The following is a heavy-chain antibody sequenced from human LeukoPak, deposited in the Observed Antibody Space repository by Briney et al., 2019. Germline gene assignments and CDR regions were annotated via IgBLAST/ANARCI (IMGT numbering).Heavy chain of an antibody. Sequence: PSETLSLTCTVSGVSIGTYHWSWIRQPAGKGLEWIGRIHSSGSTNYDPSLKSRVTMSIDTSKNQFSLKVTSVTAADTAVYYCARDGLYSNGYPYFDFWGQGTLVTVSS. CDR3: ARDGLYSNGYPYFDF. V-gene: IGHV4-4*07. J-gene: IGHJ4*02. D-gene: IGHD5-18*01. CDR2: IHSSGST. CDR1: GVSIGTYH.